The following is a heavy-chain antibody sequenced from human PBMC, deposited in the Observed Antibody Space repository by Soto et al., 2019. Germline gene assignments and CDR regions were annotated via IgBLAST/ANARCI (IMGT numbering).Heavy chain of an antibody. D-gene: IGHD3-10*01. Sequence: PGGSLRLSCAASGFTFSSYAMSWVRQAPGKGLEWVSAISGSGGSTYYADSVKGRFTISRDNSKNTLYLQMNSLRAEETAVYYCDKYGKTGKNYYYGMDVWGQGTTVTVSS. V-gene: IGHV3-23*01. J-gene: IGHJ6*02. CDR2: ISGSGGST. CDR1: GFTFSSYA. CDR3: DKYGKTGKNYYYGMDV.